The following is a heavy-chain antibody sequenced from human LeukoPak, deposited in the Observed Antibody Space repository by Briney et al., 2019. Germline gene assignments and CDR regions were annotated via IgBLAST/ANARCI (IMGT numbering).Heavy chain of an antibody. CDR3: AREYYDILTGYWGAFDI. CDR1: GGSIRSSYYY. CDR2: IYDSGST. V-gene: IGHV4-39*07. D-gene: IGHD3-9*01. Sequence: PSETLSLTCTVSGGSIRSSYYYWGWIRQPPGKGLEWIGSIYDSGSTYYNPSLKSRVTISVDTSKNQFSLKLSSVTAADTAVYYCAREYYDILTGYWGAFDIWSQGTMVTVSS. J-gene: IGHJ3*02.